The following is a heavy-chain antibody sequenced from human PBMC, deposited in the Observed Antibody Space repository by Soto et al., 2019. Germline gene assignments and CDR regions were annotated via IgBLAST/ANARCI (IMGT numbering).Heavy chain of an antibody. CDR2: IYYSGST. CDR1: GGSISSSSYY. Sequence: SETLSLTCTVSGGSISSSSYYWGWIRQPPGKGLEWIGSIYYSGSTYYNPSLKSRVTISVDTSKNQFSLKLSSVTAADTAVYYCARRTWMVRGGIAINWFDPWGQGTLVTVSS. V-gene: IGHV4-39*01. CDR3: ARRTWMVRGGIAINWFDP. D-gene: IGHD3-10*01. J-gene: IGHJ5*02.